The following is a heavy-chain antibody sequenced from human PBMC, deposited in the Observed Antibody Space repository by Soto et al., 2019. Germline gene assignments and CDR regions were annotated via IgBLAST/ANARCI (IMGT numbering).Heavy chain of an antibody. V-gene: IGHV1-2*02. Sequence: ASVKVSCKASGYTFTGYYIHWVRQAPGQGLEWVGWINPNSGDTNYAQKFQGRVTMTRDTSISTAYMELSRLRSDDTAVYYCARDYGSGSYYTGDLDYWGQGTLVTVSS. J-gene: IGHJ4*02. CDR2: INPNSGDT. CDR1: GYTFTGYY. CDR3: ARDYGSGSYYTGDLDY. D-gene: IGHD3-10*01.